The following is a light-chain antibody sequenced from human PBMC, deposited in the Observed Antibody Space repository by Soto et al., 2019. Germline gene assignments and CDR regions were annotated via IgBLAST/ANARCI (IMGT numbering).Light chain of an antibody. J-gene: IGKJ4*01. Sequence: EIGMAQSPATLSVSPGERATLSCRASQSVSSNLAWYQHRPGQAPRLLIYGASTRATGIPARFSGSGSGTEFTLTISSLQSEDFAVYYCQQYNNWPPLTSGGGTKVDIK. CDR1: QSVSSN. CDR3: QQYNNWPPLT. V-gene: IGKV3-15*01. CDR2: GAS.